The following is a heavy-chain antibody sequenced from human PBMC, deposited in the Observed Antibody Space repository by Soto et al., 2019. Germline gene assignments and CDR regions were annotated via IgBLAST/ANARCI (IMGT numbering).Heavy chain of an antibody. V-gene: IGHV1-2*02. CDR2: INPNSGGT. D-gene: IGHD1-1*01. CDR1: GYTFTGYY. CDR3: ARDLRYNWNDQGLKYGMDV. Sequence: ASVKVSCKASGYTFTGYYMHWVRQAPGQGLEWMGWINPNSGGTNYAQKFQGRVTMTRDTSISTAYMELSRLRSDDTAVYYCARDLRYNWNDQGLKYGMDVWGQGTTVTVSS. J-gene: IGHJ6*02.